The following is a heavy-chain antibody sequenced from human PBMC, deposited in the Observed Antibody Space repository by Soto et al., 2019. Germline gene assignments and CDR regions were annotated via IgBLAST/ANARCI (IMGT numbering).Heavy chain of an antibody. V-gene: IGHV3-7*05. CDR1: GFTFSRYW. D-gene: IGHD3-16*01. Sequence: EVQVEESGGDLVQPGGSLRLSCAASGFTFSRYWMTWVRQAPGKGLEWLANINQDGAETYYVDSVKGRFSISRDNAKKSVYLQMNSLRTEDTAVYFCARVGDGYTSSSVECWGQGTLVTVSS. J-gene: IGHJ4*02. CDR3: ARVGDGYTSSSVEC. CDR2: INQDGAET.